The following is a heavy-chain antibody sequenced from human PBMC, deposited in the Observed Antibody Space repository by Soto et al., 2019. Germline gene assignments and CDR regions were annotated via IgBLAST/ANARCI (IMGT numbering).Heavy chain of an antibody. CDR1: GGTFSSYA. CDR3: ARLSRYDSSGYFSERYFDL. D-gene: IGHD3-22*01. CDR2: IIPIFGTA. V-gene: IGHV1-69*06. J-gene: IGHJ2*01. Sequence: GASVKVSCKASGGTFSSYAISWVRQAPGQGLEWMGGIIPIFGTANYAQKFQGRVTITADKSTSTAYMELSSLRSEDTAVYYCARLSRYDSSGYFSERYFDLWGRGTLVTVSS.